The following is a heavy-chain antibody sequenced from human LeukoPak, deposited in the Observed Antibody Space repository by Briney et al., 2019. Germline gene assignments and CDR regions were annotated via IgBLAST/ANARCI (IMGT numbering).Heavy chain of an antibody. J-gene: IGHJ4*02. Sequence: PGGSLRLSCAASGFTFSSYEMNWVRQAPGKGLELVSSITTSGTYIYYADSVKGRFTISRDNAKNSLYLQMNSLRDEDTAVYYCARGRDSDYAFDYWGQGTLATVSS. CDR2: ITTSGTYI. D-gene: IGHD4-17*01. V-gene: IGHV3-21*01. CDR1: GFTFSSYE. CDR3: ARGRDSDYAFDY.